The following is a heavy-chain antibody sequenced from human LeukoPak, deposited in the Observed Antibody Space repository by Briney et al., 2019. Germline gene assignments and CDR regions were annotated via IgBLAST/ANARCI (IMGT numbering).Heavy chain of an antibody. CDR1: GFTFSSYE. CDR2: ISSSGSTI. CDR3: ACERGPGLGGDWYFDL. J-gene: IGHJ2*01. V-gene: IGHV3-48*03. Sequence: GGSLRLSCAASGFTFSSYEMNWVRQAPGKGLEWVSYISSSGSTIYYADSVKGRFTISRDNAKNSLYLQMNSLRAEDTAVYYCACERGPGLGGDWYFDLWGRGTLVTVSS. D-gene: IGHD3-16*01.